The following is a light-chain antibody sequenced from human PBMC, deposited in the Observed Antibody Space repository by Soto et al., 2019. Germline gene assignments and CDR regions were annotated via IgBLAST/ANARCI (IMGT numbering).Light chain of an antibody. CDR2: GAS. J-gene: IGKJ4*01. V-gene: IGKV3D-20*02. CDR3: QQRDKWPVT. Sequence: EIVLTQSPGTLSLSPGERATLSCRASQSVSSSYLAWYQQRPGQAPRLLIYGASSRATGIPDRFSGSGSGTDFTLTISRLEPEDFAVYFCQQRDKWPVTFGAGTKVDIK. CDR1: QSVSSSY.